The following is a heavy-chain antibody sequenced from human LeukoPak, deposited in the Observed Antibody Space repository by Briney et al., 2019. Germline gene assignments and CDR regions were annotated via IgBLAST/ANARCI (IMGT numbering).Heavy chain of an antibody. J-gene: IGHJ4*02. V-gene: IGHV4-34*01. D-gene: IGHD2-15*01. Sequence: PSETLSLTCAVYGGSFSGYYWSWIRQPPGKGREWIGEINHSGSTNYNPSLKSRVTISVDTSKNQFSLKLSSVTAADTAVYYCARGRVVVAAYSYYFDYWGQGTLVTVSS. CDR2: INHSGST. CDR3: ARGRVVVAAYSYYFDY. CDR1: GGSFSGYY.